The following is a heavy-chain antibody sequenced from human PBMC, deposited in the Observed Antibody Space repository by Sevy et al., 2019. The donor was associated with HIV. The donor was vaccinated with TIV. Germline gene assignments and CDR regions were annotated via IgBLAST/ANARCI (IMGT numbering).Heavy chain of an antibody. V-gene: IGHV1-18*01. D-gene: IGHD2-2*01. Sequence: ASVKVSCKASGYNFINYGISWVRQAPGQGLDWMGGSNPYNGNSNSAPKFQDRVTVTADISTGTAYMEVRNLRSDDTAVYYCANCTRWVYDPTNRQGGMDVWGQGTTVTVSS. CDR3: ANCTRWVYDPTNRQGGMDV. CDR2: SNPYNGNS. CDR1: GYNFINYG. J-gene: IGHJ6*02.